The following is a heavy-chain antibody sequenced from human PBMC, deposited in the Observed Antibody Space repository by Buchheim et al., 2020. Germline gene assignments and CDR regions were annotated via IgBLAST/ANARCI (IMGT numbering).Heavy chain of an antibody. CDR2: ISSSGSTI. J-gene: IGHJ6*03. V-gene: IGHV3-11*01. CDR3: ASTKREYSSSLRYYYYMDV. Sequence: VQLLESGGGLVQPGGPLRLSCAASGFTFSDYYMSWIRQAPGKGLEWVSYISSSGSTIYYADSVKGRFTISRDNAKNSLYLQMNSLRAEDTAVYYCASTKREYSSSLRYYYYMDVWGKGTT. CDR1: GFTFSDYY. D-gene: IGHD6-6*01.